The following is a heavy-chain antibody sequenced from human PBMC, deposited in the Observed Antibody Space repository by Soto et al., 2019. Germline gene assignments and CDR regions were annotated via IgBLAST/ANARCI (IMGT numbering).Heavy chain of an antibody. CDR3: ASGPYSSGWYTSY. CDR2: MNAGSGNT. CDR1: VYTFTSYA. Sequence: ASVKVSCKASVYTFTSYASHCVRQAPGQRLEWMGWMNAGSGNTRYAQKFQGRGTLTRNRTISTAYMELSSLSSEDTAVYYWASGPYSSGWYTSYWGQGTLVTVSS. V-gene: IGHV1-3*01. J-gene: IGHJ4*02. D-gene: IGHD6-19*01.